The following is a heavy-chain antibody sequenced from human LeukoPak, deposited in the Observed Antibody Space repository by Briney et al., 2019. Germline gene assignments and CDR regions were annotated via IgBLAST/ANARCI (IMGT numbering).Heavy chain of an antibody. J-gene: IGHJ4*02. CDR2: MNPNSGNT. CDR1: GYTFTSYD. V-gene: IGHV1-8*01. Sequence: ASVKVFCKASGYTFTSYDINWVRQATGQGLEWMGWMNPNSGNTGYAQKFQGRVTMTRNTSISTAYMELSSLRSEDTAVYYCARYYDSSGYYYYPYYFDYWGQGTLVTVSS. D-gene: IGHD3-22*01. CDR3: ARYYDSSGYYYYPYYFDY.